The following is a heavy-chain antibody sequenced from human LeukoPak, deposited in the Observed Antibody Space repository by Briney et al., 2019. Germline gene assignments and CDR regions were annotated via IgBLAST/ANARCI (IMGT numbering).Heavy chain of an antibody. Sequence: PGGSLRLSCAASGFTFSTYSMNWVRQAPGKGLEWVSSISSSSSYIYYADSVKGRFTISRDNAKNSQFLQMDSMRVEDTADYCARVAMTSGGDRGYFYFYYMDVWGKGTMVTVSS. CDR3: ARVAMTSGGDRGYFYFYYMDV. CDR1: GFTFSTYS. V-gene: IGHV3-21*01. J-gene: IGHJ6*03. D-gene: IGHD3-10*01. CDR2: ISSSSSYI.